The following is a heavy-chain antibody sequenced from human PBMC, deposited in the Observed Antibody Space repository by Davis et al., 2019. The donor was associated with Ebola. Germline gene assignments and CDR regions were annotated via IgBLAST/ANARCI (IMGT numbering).Heavy chain of an antibody. CDR2: ISYDGSNK. CDR3: AKVERGI. CDR1: GFTFSSYG. Sequence: GESLKISCAASGFTFSSYGMHWVRQAPGKGLEWVAVISYDGSNKYYADSAKGRFTISRDNSKNTLYLQMNSLRAEDTAVYYCAKVERGIWGQGTMVTVSS. V-gene: IGHV3-30*18. J-gene: IGHJ3*02.